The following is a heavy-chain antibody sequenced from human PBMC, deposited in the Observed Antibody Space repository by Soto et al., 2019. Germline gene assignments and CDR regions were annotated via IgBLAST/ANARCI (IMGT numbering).Heavy chain of an antibody. CDR2: IKSKTDGGTT. CDR3: TTARLGDILTGYYLFDY. Sequence: PGGSLRLSCAASGFTFSNAWMNWVRQAPGKGLEWVGRIKSKTDGGTTDYAAPVKGRFTISRDDSKNTLYLQMNSLKTEDTAVYYCTTARLGDILTGYYLFDYWGQGTLVTVSS. CDR1: GFTFSNAW. V-gene: IGHV3-15*07. D-gene: IGHD3-9*01. J-gene: IGHJ4*02.